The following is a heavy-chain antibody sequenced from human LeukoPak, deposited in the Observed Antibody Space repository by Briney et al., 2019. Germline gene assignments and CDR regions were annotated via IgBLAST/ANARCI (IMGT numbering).Heavy chain of an antibody. CDR3: ARDGIRFLEWLFQVNYYGMDV. V-gene: IGHV1-18*01. CDR2: ISAYSGNT. D-gene: IGHD3-3*01. Sequence: ASVKVSCKASGYTFINYGISWVRQAPGRGLEWMGWISAYSGNTNYAQKLQGRVTMTTDTSTSTAYMELRSLRSDDTAVYYCARDGIRFLEWLFQVNYYGMDVWGQGTTVTVSS. J-gene: IGHJ6*02. CDR1: GYTFINYG.